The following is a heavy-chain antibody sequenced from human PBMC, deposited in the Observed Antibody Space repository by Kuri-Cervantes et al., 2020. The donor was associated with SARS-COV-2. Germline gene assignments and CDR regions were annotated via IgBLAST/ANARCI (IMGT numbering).Heavy chain of an antibody. CDR1: GFTFDDYG. Sequence: GESLKISCAASGFTFDDYGMSWVRQAPGKGLEWVSGINWNGGSTGYADSVKGRFTISRDNSKNTLYLQMNSLRAEDTAVYYCARGPSTIFGVVPRMYYYYYMDVWGKGTTVTVSS. CDR3: ARGPSTIFGVVPRMYYYYYMDV. V-gene: IGHV3-20*04. J-gene: IGHJ6*03. D-gene: IGHD3-3*01. CDR2: INWNGGST.